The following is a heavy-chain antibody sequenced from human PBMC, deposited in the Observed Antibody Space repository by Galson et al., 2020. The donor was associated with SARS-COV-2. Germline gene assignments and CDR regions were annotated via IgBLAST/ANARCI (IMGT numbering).Heavy chain of an antibody. D-gene: IGHD5-18*01. J-gene: IGHJ6*02. CDR2: IYPGDPDT. CDR3: ARGGYSYGYTYYYGMDV. CDR1: GYSFTSYW. V-gene: IGHV5-51*01. Sequence: GESLKISCKGSGYSFTSYWIGWVRQMPGKGLEWMGIIYPGDPDTRYSPSFQGQVTISADKSISTAYLQWSSLKASDTAMYYCARGGYSYGYTYYYGMDVWGQGTTVTVSS.